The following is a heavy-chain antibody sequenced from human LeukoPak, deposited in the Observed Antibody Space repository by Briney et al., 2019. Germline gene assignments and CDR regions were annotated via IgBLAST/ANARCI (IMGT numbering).Heavy chain of an antibody. J-gene: IGHJ4*02. CDR2: IFYTGNT. D-gene: IGHD2-8*02. V-gene: IGHV4-59*05. CDR1: GGSINNYY. Sequence: SETLSLTCTVSGGSINNYYWSWVRQPAGKGLEWTGSIFYTGNTYYNPSLKSRVTISVDTSKNQFSLKLSSVTAADTAVYYCARHWSRYFDYWGQGSLVTVSS. CDR3: ARHWSRYFDY.